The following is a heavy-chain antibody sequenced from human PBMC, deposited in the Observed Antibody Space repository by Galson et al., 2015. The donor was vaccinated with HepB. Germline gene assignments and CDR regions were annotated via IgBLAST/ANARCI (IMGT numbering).Heavy chain of an antibody. CDR1: GYIFTGYN. D-gene: IGHD3-3*01. Sequence: SVKVSCKASGYIFTGYNMHWVRQAPGQGLEWMGRINSKSGGTNYAQKFQGRVTMTRDTPMSTAYMELRRLRSDDTAVYYCARVDDFWSGYGDYWGQGTLVTVSS. V-gene: IGHV1-2*06. J-gene: IGHJ4*02. CDR3: ARVDDFWSGYGDY. CDR2: INSKSGGT.